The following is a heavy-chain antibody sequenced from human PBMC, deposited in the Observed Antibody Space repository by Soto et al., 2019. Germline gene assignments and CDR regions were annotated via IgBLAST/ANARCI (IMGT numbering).Heavy chain of an antibody. CDR1: GFTFSSYA. CDR2: MRTSGGST. Sequence: GGSLRLSCAASGFTFSSYAMSWVRQAPGKGLEWVSGMRTSGGSTYYADSVKGRFTISRDNSKSTLYLQMNSLRAEDTAVYYCARGAGFYHDSCFDYWGQGTPVTVSS. D-gene: IGHD3-22*01. J-gene: IGHJ4*02. CDR3: ARGAGFYHDSCFDY. V-gene: IGHV3-23*01.